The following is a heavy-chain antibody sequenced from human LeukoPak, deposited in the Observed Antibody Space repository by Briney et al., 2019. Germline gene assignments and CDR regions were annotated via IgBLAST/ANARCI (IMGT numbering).Heavy chain of an antibody. D-gene: IGHD3-3*01. CDR2: IYTSGST. J-gene: IGHJ3*02. CDR3: ARALGYDFWSGYYADDAFDI. Sequence: SETLSLTCTVSGGSISSGFYYWSWIRQPAGKGLEWIGRIYTSGSTNYNPSLKSRVTISVDTSKNQFSLKLSSVTAADTAVYYCARALGYDFWSGYYADDAFDIWGQGTMVTVSS. CDR1: GGSISSGFYY. V-gene: IGHV4-61*02.